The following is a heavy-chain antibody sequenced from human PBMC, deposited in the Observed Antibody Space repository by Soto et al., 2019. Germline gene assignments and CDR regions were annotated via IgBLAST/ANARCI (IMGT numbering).Heavy chain of an antibody. Sequence: SLSYSGSHPRFAFRDDTIHWVRQAHGERLEWMGWINAGNGNTKYSQKFQGRVTITRDTSASTAYMELSSLRSEDTPVYYCARALGVWPEYWGPAHMVPVSS. CDR3: ARALGVWPEY. V-gene: IGHV1-3*01. J-gene: IGHJ4*02. CDR2: INAGNGNT. D-gene: IGHD3-3*01. CDR1: RFAFRDDT.